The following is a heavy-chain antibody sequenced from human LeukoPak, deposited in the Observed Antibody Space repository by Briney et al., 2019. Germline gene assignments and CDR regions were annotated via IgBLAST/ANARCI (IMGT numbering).Heavy chain of an antibody. D-gene: IGHD3-22*01. Sequence: GGSLRLSCAASGFSFSAYHMHWVRQAPGKGLEWVGFIRSKAYGGTTEYAASVKGRFTISRDDSKSIAYLQMNSLKTEDTAVYYCTRDRSYDSSGYYWDYWGQGTLVTVSS. V-gene: IGHV3-49*04. J-gene: IGHJ4*02. CDR3: TRDRSYDSSGYYWDY. CDR2: IRSKAYGGTT. CDR1: GFSFSAYH.